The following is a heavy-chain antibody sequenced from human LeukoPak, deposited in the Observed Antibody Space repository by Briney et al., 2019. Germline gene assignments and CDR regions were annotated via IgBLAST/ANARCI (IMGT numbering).Heavy chain of an antibody. V-gene: IGHV3-23*01. CDR3: ATNPFFDY. CDR2: ISNSGDIT. Sequence: PGGSLRLSCAASGLTFSSSAMSWVRQAPGKGLEWVSSISNSGDITSYADSVKGRFTISRDNSKNALYLQMNSLRIEDTAVYYCATNPFFDYWGQGTLVPSPQ. J-gene: IGHJ4*02. CDR1: GLTFSSSA. D-gene: IGHD1-14*01.